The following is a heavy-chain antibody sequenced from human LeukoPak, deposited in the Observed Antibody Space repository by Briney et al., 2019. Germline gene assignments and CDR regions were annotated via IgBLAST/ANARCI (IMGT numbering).Heavy chain of an antibody. CDR1: GFTLNGFD. J-gene: IGHJ6*02. D-gene: IGHD3-16*01. CDR2: IKTKVESYAT. V-gene: IGHV3-73*01. Sequence: GGSLRLSCAASGFTLNGFDVHWVRQASGKGLEWVGRIKTKVESYATAYSASVKGRFTLSRDDSKNTAYLQMNSLKTEDTAVYYCSRRPLPGSLNVWGQGTTVTVSS. CDR3: SRRPLPGSLNV.